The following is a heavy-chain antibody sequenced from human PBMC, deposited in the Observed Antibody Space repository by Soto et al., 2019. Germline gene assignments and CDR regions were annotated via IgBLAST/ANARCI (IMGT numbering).Heavy chain of an antibody. CDR1: GFVFSTYG. V-gene: IGHV3-30*18. J-gene: IGHJ5*01. CDR3: AKGGGAHWTEVDS. CDR2: MSDEGTNK. D-gene: IGHD1-1*01. Sequence: QVQLVESGGGVVQPGGSLRLSCAASGFVFSTYGMHWVRQAPGTGLEGVTVMSDEGTNKYHADSVKGRFTISRDTSRNALYLQMNSLRAEDTAVYYCAKGGGAHWTEVDSWSHRTLVIVSP.